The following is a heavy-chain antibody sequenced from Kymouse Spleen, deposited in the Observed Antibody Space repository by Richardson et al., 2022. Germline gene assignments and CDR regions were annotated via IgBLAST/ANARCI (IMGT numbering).Heavy chain of an antibody. CDR3: ASQYCSSTSCYRGLLWI. D-gene: IGHD2-2*02. V-gene: IGHV4-4*02. Sequence: QVQLQESGPGLVKPSGTLSLTCAVSGGSISSSNWWSWVRQPPGKGLEWIGEIYHSGSTNYNPSLKSRVTISVDKSKNQFSLKLSSVTAADTAVYYCASQYCSSTSCYRGLLWIWGQGTMVTVSS. CDR1: GGSISSSNW. J-gene: IGHJ3*02. CDR2: IYHSGST.